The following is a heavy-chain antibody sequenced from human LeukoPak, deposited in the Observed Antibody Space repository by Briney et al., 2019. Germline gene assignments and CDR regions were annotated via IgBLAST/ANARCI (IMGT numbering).Heavy chain of an antibody. J-gene: IGHJ3*02. CDR1: GGSISSSSYY. Sequence: SETLSLTCTVSGGSISSSSYYWGWIRQPPGKGLEWIGSIYYSGSTYYNPSLKSRVTISVDTSKNQFSLKLSSVTAADTAVYYCARQDESGGAFDIWGQGTMVTVSS. V-gene: IGHV4-39*01. CDR3: ARQDESGGAFDI. CDR2: IYYSGST. D-gene: IGHD4-23*01.